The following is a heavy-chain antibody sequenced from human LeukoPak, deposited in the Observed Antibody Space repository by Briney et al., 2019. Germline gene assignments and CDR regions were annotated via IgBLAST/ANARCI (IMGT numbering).Heavy chain of an antibody. V-gene: IGHV1-2*02. J-gene: IGHJ6*02. CDR1: GYTFTGYY. CDR2: INPNSGGT. CDR3: ARGRWLQNYYGMDV. Sequence: ASVKVSCKASGYTFTGYYMHWVRQAPGQGLEWMGWINPNSGGTNYAQKFQGRVTMTRDTSISTAYMELCRLRSDDTAVYYCARGRWLQNYYGMDVWGQGTTVTVSS. D-gene: IGHD5-24*01.